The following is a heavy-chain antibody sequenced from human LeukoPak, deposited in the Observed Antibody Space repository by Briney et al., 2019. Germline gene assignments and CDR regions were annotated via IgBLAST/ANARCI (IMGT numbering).Heavy chain of an antibody. CDR2: IYTSGST. CDR3: ARSYDFWSGPNWFDP. J-gene: IGHJ5*02. V-gene: IGHV4-4*09. D-gene: IGHD3-3*01. CDR1: GGSISSYC. Sequence: SETLSLTCTVSGGSISSYCWSWIRQPPGKGLEWIGYIYTSGSTNYNPSLKSRVTISVDTSKNQFSLKLSSVTAADTAVYYCARSYDFWSGPNWFDPWGQGTLVTVSS.